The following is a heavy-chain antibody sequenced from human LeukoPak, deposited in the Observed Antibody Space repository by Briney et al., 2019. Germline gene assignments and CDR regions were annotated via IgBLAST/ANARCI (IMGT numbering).Heavy chain of an antibody. CDR1: GGSFSGYY. CDR3: ARVWQLVYGMDV. Sequence: TSETLSLTCAVYGGSFSGYYWSWIRQPPGKGLEWIGEINHSGSTNYNPSLKSRVTISVDTSKNQFSLKLSSVTAADTAVYYCARVWQLVYGMDVWGQGTTVTVSS. CDR2: INHSGST. J-gene: IGHJ6*02. D-gene: IGHD6-6*01. V-gene: IGHV4-34*01.